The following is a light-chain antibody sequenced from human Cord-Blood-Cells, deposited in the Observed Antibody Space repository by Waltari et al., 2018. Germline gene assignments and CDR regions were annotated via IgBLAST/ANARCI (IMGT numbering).Light chain of an antibody. CDR2: DVS. J-gene: IGLJ2*01. Sequence: QSALTQPASVSGSPGQSITISCTGTSSDVGGYNYLSWYQPHPGKAPKLIIYDVSNRPSGVSNRFSGSKSGNTASLTISGLQAEDEADYYCSSYTSSSTVVFGGGTKLTVL. V-gene: IGLV2-14*03. CDR3: SSYTSSSTVV. CDR1: SSDVGGYNY.